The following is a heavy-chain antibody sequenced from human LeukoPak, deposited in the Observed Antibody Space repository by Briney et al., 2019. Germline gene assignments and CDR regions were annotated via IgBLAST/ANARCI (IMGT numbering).Heavy chain of an antibody. V-gene: IGHV4-59*11. CDR1: GGSISSHY. CDR3: ARSPANLWSGYSHNYYYYMDV. D-gene: IGHD3-3*01. CDR2: IYYSGST. J-gene: IGHJ6*03. Sequence: SETLSLTCTVSGGSISSHYWSWIRQPPGKGLEWIGYIYYSGSTNYNPSLKSRVTISVDTSKNQFSLKLSSVTAADTAVYYCARSPANLWSGYSHNYYYYMDVWGKGTTVTVSS.